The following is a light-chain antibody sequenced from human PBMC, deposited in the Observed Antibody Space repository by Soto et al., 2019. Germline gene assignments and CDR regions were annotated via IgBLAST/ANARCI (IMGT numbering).Light chain of an antibody. CDR1: SGSVSTSHY. V-gene: IGLV8-61*01. Sequence: QTVVTQEPSFSVSPGGTVTLTCGLHSGSVSTSHYPSWYQQTPGQAPRTLIYSTHSRSSGVPDRFSGSIDSSSYSATLTISGLKTEDEADYYCQSYDPSSHWVFGGGTKLTVL. J-gene: IGLJ3*02. CDR3: QSYDPSSHWV. CDR2: STH.